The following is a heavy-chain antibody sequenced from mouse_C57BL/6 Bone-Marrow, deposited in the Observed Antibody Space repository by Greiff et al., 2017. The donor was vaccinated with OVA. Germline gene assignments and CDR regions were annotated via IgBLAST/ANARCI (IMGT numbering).Heavy chain of an antibody. CDR1: GFSLTSYG. CDR3: AKNFYYGSSYENYAMDY. V-gene: IGHV2-5*01. J-gene: IGHJ4*01. CDR2: IWRGGST. D-gene: IGHD1-1*01. Sequence: VKLVESGPGLVQPSQSLSITCTVSGFSLTSYGVHWVRQSPGKGLEWLGVIWRGGSTDYNAAFMSRLSITKDNSKSQVFFKMNSLQADDTAIYYCAKNFYYGSSYENYAMDYWGQGTSVTVSS.